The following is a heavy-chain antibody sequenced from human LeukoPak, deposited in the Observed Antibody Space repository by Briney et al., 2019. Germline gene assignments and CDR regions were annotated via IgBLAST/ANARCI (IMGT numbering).Heavy chain of an antibody. J-gene: IGHJ3*02. CDR1: KFTFSNYA. CDR3: AKDIHTIDALDI. V-gene: IGHV3-23*01. Sequence: PGGSLRLSSTASKFTFSNYAMSWVRQAPGKGLEWVSAISGSGDSTYYADSVKGRFTISRDISNNTLYLQMKSLRAEDTAVYYCAKDIHTIDALDIWGQGTMVTVSS. CDR2: ISGSGDST. D-gene: IGHD3-3*01.